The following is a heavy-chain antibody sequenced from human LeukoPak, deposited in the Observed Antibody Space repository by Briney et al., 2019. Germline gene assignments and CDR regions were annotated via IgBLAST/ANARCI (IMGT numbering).Heavy chain of an antibody. Sequence: GGSLRLSCAASGFTFSSYAMSCVRQAPGEGLEWVSAISGSGGNTSYADSVKGRFTISRDNSKNTLYLQMNSLRAEDTAVYYCAKAKTMTHDAFDIWGQGTMVTVSS. V-gene: IGHV3-23*01. CDR1: GFTFSSYA. CDR2: ISGSGGNT. CDR3: AKAKTMTHDAFDI. D-gene: IGHD3-22*01. J-gene: IGHJ3*02.